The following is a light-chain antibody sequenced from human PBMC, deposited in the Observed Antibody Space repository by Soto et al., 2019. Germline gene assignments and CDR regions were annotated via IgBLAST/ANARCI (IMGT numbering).Light chain of an antibody. Sequence: QSALTQPASVSGSPGQPITISCTGTSSDVGANNYVSWYQHHPGKAPKLIIYEVTDRPSGVSNRFSGSKSGNTASLTISGLQAEDEAEYYCSSYTNINTRACVFGTGTKLTVL. V-gene: IGLV2-14*01. CDR1: SSDVGANNY. CDR3: SSYTNINTRACV. CDR2: EVT. J-gene: IGLJ1*01.